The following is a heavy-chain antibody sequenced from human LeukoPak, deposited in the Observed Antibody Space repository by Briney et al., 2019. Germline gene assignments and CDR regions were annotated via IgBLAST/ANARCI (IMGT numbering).Heavy chain of an antibody. J-gene: IGHJ4*02. CDR2: IYHSGST. CDR3: ARDHENYYDSRVFDY. D-gene: IGHD3-22*01. Sequence: PSETLSLTCAVSGGSISSSNWWSWVRPPPGKGLEWIGEIYHSGSTNYNPSLKSRVTISVDTSKNQFSLRLSSVTAADTAVYYCARDHENYYDSRVFDYWGQGTLVTVSS. CDR1: GGSISSSNW. V-gene: IGHV4-4*02.